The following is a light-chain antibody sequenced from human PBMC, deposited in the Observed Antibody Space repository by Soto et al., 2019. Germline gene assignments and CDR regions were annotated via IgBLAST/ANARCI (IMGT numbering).Light chain of an antibody. CDR1: QSVISN. J-gene: IGKJ1*01. V-gene: IGKV3-15*01. CDR2: GAS. Sequence: EIVMTHSPATLSGAGRERGTRWSTSSQSVISNLAWYQQKPGQAPRLLIYGASTRATGIPARFSGSGSGTEFTLTISSLQSEDFAVYYCQQYNNWPPWTFGQGTKVDIK. CDR3: QQYNNWPPWT.